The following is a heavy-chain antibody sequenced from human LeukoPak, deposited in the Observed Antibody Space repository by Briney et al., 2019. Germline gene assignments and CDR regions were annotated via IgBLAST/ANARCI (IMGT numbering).Heavy chain of an antibody. CDR3: ARGIAGGYSYGLDY. J-gene: IGHJ4*02. Sequence: VGSLRLSCAASGFTVSSNYMSWVRQAPGKGLEWVSVIYSAGSTYYADSVKGRFTISRDNSKNTLYLQMNSLRAEDTAVYYCARGIAGGYSYGLDYWGQGTLVTVSS. V-gene: IGHV3-66*02. CDR1: GFTVSSNY. CDR2: IYSAGST. D-gene: IGHD5-18*01.